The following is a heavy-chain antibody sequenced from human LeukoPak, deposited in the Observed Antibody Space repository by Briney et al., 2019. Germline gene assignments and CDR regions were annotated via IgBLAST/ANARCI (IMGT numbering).Heavy chain of an antibody. V-gene: IGHV4-38-2*01. CDR2: IYHSGST. D-gene: IGHD3-10*01. CDR3: ARHFQPMVRGVITPY. J-gene: IGHJ4*02. Sequence: SETLSLTCAVSGYSISSGYYWGWIRQPPGKGLEWIGSIYHSGSTYYNPSLKSRVTISVDTSKNQFSLKLSSVTAADMAVYYCARHFQPMVRGVITPYWGQGTLVTVSS. CDR1: GYSISSGYY.